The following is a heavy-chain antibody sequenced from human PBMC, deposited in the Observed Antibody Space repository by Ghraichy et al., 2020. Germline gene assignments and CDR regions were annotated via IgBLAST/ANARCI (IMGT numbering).Heavy chain of an antibody. D-gene: IGHD6-19*01. V-gene: IGHV4-61*02. CDR1: GGSISSGSYY. J-gene: IGHJ4*02. CDR2: IYTSGST. CDR3: AREGSVGYSSGWYQVMGFDY. Sequence: SETLSLTCTVSGGSISSGSYYWSWIRQPAGKGLEWIGRIYTSGSTNYNPSLKSRVTISVDTSKNQFSLKLSSVTAADTAVYYCAREGSVGYSSGWYQVMGFDYWGQGTLVTVSS.